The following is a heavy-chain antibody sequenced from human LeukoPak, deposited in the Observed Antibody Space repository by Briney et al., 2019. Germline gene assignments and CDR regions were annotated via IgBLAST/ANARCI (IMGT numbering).Heavy chain of an antibody. D-gene: IGHD3-9*01. CDR2: INHSGST. CDR1: GGSFSGYY. V-gene: IGHV4-34*01. J-gene: IGHJ5*02. CDR3: ATRSYYDTLEGVSWFDP. Sequence: SETLSLTCAVYGGSFSGYYWSWIRQPPGKGLEWIGEINHSGSTNYNPSLKSRVTISVDTSKNQFSLKLSSVTAADTAVYYCATRSYYDTLEGVSWFDPWGQGTLVTVSS.